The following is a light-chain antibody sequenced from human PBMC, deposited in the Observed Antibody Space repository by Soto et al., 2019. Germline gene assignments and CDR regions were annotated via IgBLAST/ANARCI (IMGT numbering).Light chain of an antibody. Sequence: VVTQEPSFSVSPGGTVTLTCGLSSGSVSTSYYPSWYQQTPGQAPRTLIYNTNTRSSGVPGRFSGSILGNKAALTIAGAQADDESDYYCVLYMGSGISVFGGGTKLTVL. J-gene: IGLJ3*02. CDR3: VLYMGSGISV. V-gene: IGLV8-61*01. CDR1: SGSVSTSYY. CDR2: NTN.